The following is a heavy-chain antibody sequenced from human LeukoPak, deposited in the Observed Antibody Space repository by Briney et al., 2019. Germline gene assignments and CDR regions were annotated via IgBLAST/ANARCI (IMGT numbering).Heavy chain of an antibody. CDR2: ISRDGNSE. J-gene: IGHJ4*02. D-gene: IGHD3-10*01. CDR3: ARDSVDGPFVISLDL. CDR1: QFTFSSYE. V-gene: IGHV3-48*03. Sequence: GGSLRLSCAGSQFTFSSYEMNWVRQAPGKGLEWVSHISRDGNSESTVDAPRGRFATSRDNAKNTLFLLINSLRVEDTAVYYCARDSVDGPFVISLDLWGQGALVTVSS.